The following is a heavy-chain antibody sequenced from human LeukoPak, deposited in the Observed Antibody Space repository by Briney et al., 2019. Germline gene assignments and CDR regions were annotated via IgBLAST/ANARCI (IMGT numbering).Heavy chain of an antibody. J-gene: IGHJ4*01. CDR1: GFTFNTYG. D-gene: IGHD5-18*01. CDR2: LRYDGSNK. Sequence: GGSLRLSCAASGFTFNTYGMHWVRQAPGKGLEWVAFLRYDGSNKYHADSVKGRFTISRDNSKNTLYLQMNSLRAEDTALYYCAKDQGRIQLYLLPYFDYXXXGTPVTVSS. CDR3: AKDQGRIQLYLLPYFDY. V-gene: IGHV3-30*02.